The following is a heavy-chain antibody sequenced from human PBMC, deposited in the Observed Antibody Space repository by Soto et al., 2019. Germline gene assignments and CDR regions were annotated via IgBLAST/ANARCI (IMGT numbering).Heavy chain of an antibody. CDR1: GGSISSYY. D-gene: IGHD3-10*01. CDR2: IYTSGST. J-gene: IGHJ6*02. Sequence: QVQLQESGPGLVKPSETLSLTCTVSGGSISSYYWSWIRQPAGKGLEWIGRIYTSGSTNYNPSLKSRVTMSVDTSKNQFSLKLSSVPAADTAVYYCARGGGYYYGSGSYYNVHHYYYYGMDVWGQGTTVTVSS. CDR3: ARGGGYYYGSGSYYNVHHYYYYGMDV. V-gene: IGHV4-4*07.